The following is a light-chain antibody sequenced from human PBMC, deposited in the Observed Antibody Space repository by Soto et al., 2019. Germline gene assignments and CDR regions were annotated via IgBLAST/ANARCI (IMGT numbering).Light chain of an antibody. Sequence: DIQMTQSPSSLSASVGDRVTLTCRASQSISSYLNWYQQKPGKAPKLLIFAASSLQSGVPSRFSGSRSGPDFTLTISSLQPEEFATYYCQQSYSSPPTCGKGTKGDIK. CDR2: AAS. V-gene: IGKV1-39*01. J-gene: IGKJ1*01. CDR1: QSISSY. CDR3: QQSYSSPPT.